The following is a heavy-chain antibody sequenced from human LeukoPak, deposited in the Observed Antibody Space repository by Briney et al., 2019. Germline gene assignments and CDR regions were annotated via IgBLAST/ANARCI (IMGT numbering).Heavy chain of an antibody. D-gene: IGHD3-10*01. CDR3: ARVARTRLLWFGEFRLHDAFDI. J-gene: IGHJ3*02. CDR2: MNPNSGNT. Sequence: ASVKVSCKASGYTFTGYYMHWVRQATGQGLEWMGWMNPNSGNTGYAQKFQGRVTMTRNTSISTAYMELSSLRSEDTAVYYCARVARTRLLWFGEFRLHDAFDIWGQGTMVTVSS. CDR1: GYTFTGYY. V-gene: IGHV1-8*02.